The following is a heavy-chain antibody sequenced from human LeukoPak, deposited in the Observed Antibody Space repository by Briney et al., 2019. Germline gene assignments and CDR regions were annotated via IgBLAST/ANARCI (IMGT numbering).Heavy chain of an antibody. V-gene: IGHV3-66*02. CDR2: IYSGGST. CDR3: AKVWGYCSGGSCYEEDY. Sequence: GGSLRLSCAASGFTVSSNYMSWVRQAPGKGLEWVSVIYSGGSTYYADSVKGRFTISRDNSKNTLYLQMNSLRAEDTAVYYCAKVWGYCSGGSCYEEDYWGQGTLVTVSS. CDR1: GFTVSSNY. J-gene: IGHJ4*02. D-gene: IGHD2-15*01.